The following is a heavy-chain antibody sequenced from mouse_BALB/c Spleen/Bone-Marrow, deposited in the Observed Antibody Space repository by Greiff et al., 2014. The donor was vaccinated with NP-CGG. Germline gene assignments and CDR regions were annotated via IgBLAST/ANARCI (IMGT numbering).Heavy chain of an antibody. J-gene: IGHJ4*01. V-gene: IGHV1S81*02. CDR2: INPSNGGT. Sequence: ESGAELVKPGASVKLSCKASGYTFTSYYMYWVKQRPGQGLEWFGEINPSNGGTNFNEKFKNKATPTVDKSSSTAYMQLSSLTSEDSAVYYCSRGRRDALDYWGQGTSVTVSS. CDR1: GYTFTSYY. CDR3: SRGRRDALDY.